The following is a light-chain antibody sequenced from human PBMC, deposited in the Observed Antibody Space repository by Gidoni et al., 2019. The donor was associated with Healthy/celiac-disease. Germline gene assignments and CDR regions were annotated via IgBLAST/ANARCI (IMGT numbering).Light chain of an antibody. V-gene: IGLV1-40*01. Sequence: QSVLTQPPSVSGAPGQRVTIPCTGSSSNIGAGYDVHWYQQLPGTAPKLLIYGNSNRPSGVPDRFSGSKSGTSASLAITGLQAEDEADYYCQSYDSSLSGLYWVFGGGTKLTVL. CDR3: QSYDSSLSGLYWV. J-gene: IGLJ3*02. CDR1: SSNIGAGYD. CDR2: GNS.